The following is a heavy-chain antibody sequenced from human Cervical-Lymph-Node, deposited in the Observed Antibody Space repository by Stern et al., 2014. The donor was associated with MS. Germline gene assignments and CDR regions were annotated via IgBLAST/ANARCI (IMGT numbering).Heavy chain of an antibody. CDR2: VNANTGNE. CDR3: ARVKPAAILDY. J-gene: IGHJ4*02. CDR1: GYTFTRNA. V-gene: IGHV7-4-1*02. Sequence: VQLVESGSELKKPGASVKVSCKASGYTFTRNAMNWVRQAPGQRLEWMGWVNANTGNETYAQGFTGRFVFSLDPSVSSAYLQISSLKAEDAAIYDCARVKPAAILDYWGQGTLVTVSS. D-gene: IGHD2-2*01.